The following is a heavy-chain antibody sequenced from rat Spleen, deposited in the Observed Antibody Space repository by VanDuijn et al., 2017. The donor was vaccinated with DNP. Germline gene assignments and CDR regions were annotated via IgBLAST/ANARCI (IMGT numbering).Heavy chain of an antibody. Sequence: EVQLVESGGGLVQPGRSLKLSCAASGFTFSDYYMAWVRQAPSKGLEWVAYISYDGRSAYNGDSVKGRFTISRDNAKSTLYLQMNSLRSEDMATYYCARPMDYYSGGFAYWGQGTLVTVSS. J-gene: IGHJ3*01. CDR1: GFTFSDYY. D-gene: IGHD1-1*01. CDR2: ISYDGRSA. V-gene: IGHV5-22*01. CDR3: ARPMDYYSGGFAY.